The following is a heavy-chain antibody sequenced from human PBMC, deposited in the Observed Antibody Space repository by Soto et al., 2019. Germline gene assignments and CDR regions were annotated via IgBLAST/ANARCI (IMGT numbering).Heavy chain of an antibody. D-gene: IGHD1-7*01. CDR3: AREYNWNYGSAFDI. V-gene: IGHV3-66*01. Sequence: PGGSLRLSCAASGFTVSSNYMSWVRQAPGKGLEWVSVIYSGGSTYYADSVKGRFTISRDNSKNTLYLQMNSLRAEDTAVYYCAREYNWNYGSAFDIWGQGTMVTVSS. CDR2: IYSGGST. CDR1: GFTVSSNY. J-gene: IGHJ3*02.